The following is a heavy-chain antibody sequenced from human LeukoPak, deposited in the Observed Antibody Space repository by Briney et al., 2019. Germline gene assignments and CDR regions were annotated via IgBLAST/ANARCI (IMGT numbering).Heavy chain of an antibody. CDR1: GGSISTYY. V-gene: IGHV4-59*01. Sequence: SETLSHTCSVSGGSISTYYWSWIRQPPGKGLEWIGNIYYSGSSYYNPSLKSRVTVSVDTAKNQFSLKLSSVTAADTAVYYCARQQYSTSSCDSWGQGTLVTVST. CDR2: IYYSGSS. J-gene: IGHJ4*02. D-gene: IGHD6-6*01. CDR3: ARQQYSTSSCDS.